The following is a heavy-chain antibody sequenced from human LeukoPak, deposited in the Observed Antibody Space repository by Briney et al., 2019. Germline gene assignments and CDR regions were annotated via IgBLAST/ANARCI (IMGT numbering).Heavy chain of an antibody. J-gene: IGHJ4*02. D-gene: IGHD1-26*01. CDR2: IYYSGST. CDR1: GGSISSSSYY. Sequence: SETLSLTCTVSGGSISSSSYYWGWIRQPPGKGLEWIGSIYYSGSTYYNPSLKSRVTISVDTSKNQFSLKLSSVTAADTAVYYCARRSGSYYDYWGQETLVTVSS. CDR3: ARRSGSYYDY. V-gene: IGHV4-39*01.